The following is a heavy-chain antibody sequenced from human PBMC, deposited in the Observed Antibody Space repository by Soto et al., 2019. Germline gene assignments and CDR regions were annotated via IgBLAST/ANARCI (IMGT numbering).Heavy chain of an antibody. CDR2: IYYSGRS. J-gene: IGHJ4*02. CDR1: GGSITSSSYY. Sequence: SETLSLTCTVSGGSITSSSYYWGWIRQPPGKGLEWIGGIYYSGRSYYNPSLKSRVTMSVDTSKNQFSLTLNSVTTADAAVYYCARQRTTVVTQAYFDHWGQGTLVTVS. V-gene: IGHV4-39*01. CDR3: ARQRTTVVTQAYFDH. D-gene: IGHD4-17*01.